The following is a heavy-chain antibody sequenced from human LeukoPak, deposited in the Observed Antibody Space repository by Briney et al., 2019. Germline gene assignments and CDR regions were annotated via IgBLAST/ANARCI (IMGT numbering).Heavy chain of an antibody. CDR2: ISAYNGNT. J-gene: IGHJ6*03. CDR3: ARDRGGYDYNYYYYYMDV. D-gene: IGHD5-12*01. CDR1: GYTYTSYG. Sequence: ASVKVSCKASGYTYTSYGISWVRQAPGQGLEWMGWISAYNGNTNYAQKLQGRVTMTTDTSTSTAYMELRSLRSDDTAVYYCARDRGGYDYNYYYYYMDVWGKGTTVTISS. V-gene: IGHV1-18*01.